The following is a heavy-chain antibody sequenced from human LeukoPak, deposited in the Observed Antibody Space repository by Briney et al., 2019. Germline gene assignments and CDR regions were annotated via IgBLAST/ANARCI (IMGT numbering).Heavy chain of an antibody. CDR1: GGSNSSYY. D-gene: IGHD3-9*01. CDR2: IYTSGRT. Sequence: PSETLSLTCTGSGGSNSSYYWSWIRQPAGKGLEWIGRIYTSGRTNYNPSLKSGVTMSVDTSKNQFSLKPSSVTAADTAVYYCARDHPYDILTGYDYYYYYGMDVWGQGTTVTVSS. J-gene: IGHJ6*02. CDR3: ARDHPYDILTGYDYYYYYGMDV. V-gene: IGHV4-4*07.